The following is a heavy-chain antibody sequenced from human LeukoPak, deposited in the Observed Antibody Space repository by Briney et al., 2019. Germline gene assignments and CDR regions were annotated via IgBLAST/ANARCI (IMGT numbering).Heavy chain of an antibody. CDR1: GASISTYF. CDR3: ARDLSSSAWYFDY. J-gene: IGHJ4*02. CDR2: IYTSGSP. D-gene: IGHD6-19*01. V-gene: IGHV4-4*07. Sequence: SETLSLTCSVSGASISTYFWSWLRQPAGKGLEWIGHIYTSGSPNYNPSLKSRVTMSVDASKNQFSLKLSSVTAADTAVYYCARDLSSSAWYFDYWGQGTLVTVSS.